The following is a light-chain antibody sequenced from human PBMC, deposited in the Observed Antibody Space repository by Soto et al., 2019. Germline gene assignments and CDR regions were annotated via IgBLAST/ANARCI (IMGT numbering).Light chain of an antibody. J-gene: IGKJ1*01. CDR1: QSISSDH. V-gene: IGKV3-20*01. Sequence: EIVLTQSPGILSLSPGERATLACRASQSISSDHLAWYQQRPGQSPRLLIYGASSRTTGVPSRFSGSGSGTEFTLTISSLQPDDFATYYCQQYNSYRTFGQGTKVDIK. CDR2: GAS. CDR3: QQYNSYRT.